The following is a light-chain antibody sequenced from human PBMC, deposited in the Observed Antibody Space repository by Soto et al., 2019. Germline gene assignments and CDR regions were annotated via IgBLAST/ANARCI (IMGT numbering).Light chain of an antibody. CDR1: SSDVGGYNY. J-gene: IGLJ3*02. CDR3: TSFAGNTGWV. Sequence: QSVLTQPPSASGSPGQSVTIPCTGSSSDVGGYNYVSWYQQHPGKAPKLITYEVTKRPSGVPARFSGSKSANTASLTVSGLQADDEADYYCTSFAGNTGWVFGGGTKLTVL. V-gene: IGLV2-8*01. CDR2: EVT.